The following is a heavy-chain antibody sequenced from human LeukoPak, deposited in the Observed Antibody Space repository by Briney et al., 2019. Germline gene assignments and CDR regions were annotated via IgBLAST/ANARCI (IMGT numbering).Heavy chain of an antibody. Sequence: PGGSLRLSCAASGFTFSSYGMHWVRQAPGKGLEWVAVISYDGSNKYYADSVKGRFTISRDNSKNTLYLQMNSLRAEDTAVYYCAREGGYDPYFDYWGQGTLVTVSS. V-gene: IGHV3-30*03. CDR1: GFTFSSYG. D-gene: IGHD5-12*01. CDR3: AREGGYDPYFDY. CDR2: ISYDGSNK. J-gene: IGHJ4*02.